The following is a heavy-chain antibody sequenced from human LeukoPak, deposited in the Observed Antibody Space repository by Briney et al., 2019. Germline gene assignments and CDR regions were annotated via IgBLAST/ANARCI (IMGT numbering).Heavy chain of an antibody. J-gene: IGHJ4*02. V-gene: IGHV3-7*01. CDR1: GFTFSSYW. D-gene: IGHD3-10*01. CDR2: IKQDGSEK. CDR3: AREGAYYYGSGSQYFDY. Sequence: GGSLRLSCAASGFTFSSYWMSWVRQAPGKGLEWVANIKQDGSEKYYVDSVKGRFTISRDNAKNSLYLQMNSLRAEDTAVYYCAREGAYYYGSGSQYFDYWGQGTLVPVSS.